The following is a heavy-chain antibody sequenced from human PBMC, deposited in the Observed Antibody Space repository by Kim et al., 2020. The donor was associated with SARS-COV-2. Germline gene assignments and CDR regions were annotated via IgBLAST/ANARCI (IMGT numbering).Heavy chain of an antibody. V-gene: IGHV4-34*01. Sequence: SETLSLTCAVYGGSFSGYYWSWIRQPPGKGLEWIGEINHSGSTNYNPSLKSRVTISVDTSKNQFSLKLSSVTAADTAVYYCARGRVHYYGSGSYLRIYY. D-gene: IGHD3-10*01. CDR1: GGSFSGYY. CDR2: INHSGST. J-gene: IGHJ6*01. CDR3: ARGRVHYYGSGSYLRIYY.